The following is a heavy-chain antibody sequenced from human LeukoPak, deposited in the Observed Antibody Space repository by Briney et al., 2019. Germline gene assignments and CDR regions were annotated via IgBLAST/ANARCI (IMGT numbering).Heavy chain of an antibody. CDR3: ATPDYGSGSYFEYHFDY. J-gene: IGHJ4*02. V-gene: IGHV1-24*01. CDR1: GYTLTELS. D-gene: IGHD3-10*01. Sequence: ASVKVSCKVSGYTLTELSMHWVRQAPGKGLEWMGGFDPEDGETIYAQKFQGRVTMTEDTSTDTAYMELSSLRSEDTAVYYCATPDYGSGSYFEYHFDYWGQGTLVTVSS. CDR2: FDPEDGET.